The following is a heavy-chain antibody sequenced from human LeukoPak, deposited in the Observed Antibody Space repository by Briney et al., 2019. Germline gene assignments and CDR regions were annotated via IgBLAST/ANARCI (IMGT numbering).Heavy chain of an antibody. CDR2: MSPNSGNT. J-gene: IGHJ4*02. CDR3: ARGQKSALTYGSGTYAYYFDY. V-gene: IGHV1-8*01. CDR1: GYTFSSYD. D-gene: IGHD3-10*01. Sequence: ASVKVSCKASGYTFSSYDINWVRQATGQGLEWMGWMSPNSGNTGYAQKFQGRVTMTRNTSISTAYMELSSLRSEDTAVYYCARGQKSALTYGSGTYAYYFDYWGQGTLVTVSS.